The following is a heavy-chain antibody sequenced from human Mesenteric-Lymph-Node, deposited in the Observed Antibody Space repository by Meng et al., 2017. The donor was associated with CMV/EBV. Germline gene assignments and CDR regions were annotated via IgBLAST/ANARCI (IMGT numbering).Heavy chain of an antibody. CDR1: GFTVSSNY. V-gene: IGHV3-7*01. CDR3: ARDKLADFYYYYGMDV. D-gene: IGHD6-13*01. J-gene: IGHJ6*02. CDR2: IKQDGGEK. Sequence: GGSLRLSCAASGFTVSSNYMSWVRQAPGKGLEWVANIKQDGGEKYYVDSVKGRFTISRDNAKNSLYLHMNGLRAEDTAVYYCARDKLADFYYYYGMDVWGQGTTVTVSS.